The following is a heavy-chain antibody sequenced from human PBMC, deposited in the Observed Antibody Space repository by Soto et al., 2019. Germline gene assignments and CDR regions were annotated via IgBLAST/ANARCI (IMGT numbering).Heavy chain of an antibody. CDR1: GFTFSTYD. Sequence: EVQLVESGGGVVQPGGSLRLSCAASGFTFSTYDMHWVRQITGKGLEWVSAIGVGGETYYSGSLKGRFTISRENAKNSLYLQMSSLRAEDTAVYFCVREGGQSNYGWREFDCWGQGTLVTVSS. J-gene: IGHJ4*02. V-gene: IGHV3-13*01. D-gene: IGHD4-4*01. CDR3: VREGGQSNYGWREFDC. CDR2: IGVGGET.